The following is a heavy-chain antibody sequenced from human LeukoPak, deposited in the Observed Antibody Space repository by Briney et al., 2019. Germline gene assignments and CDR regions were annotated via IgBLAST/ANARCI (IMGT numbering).Heavy chain of an antibody. CDR1: GGSISSYY. V-gene: IGHV4-59*01. CDR2: IYYSGST. Sequence: SETLSLTCTVSGGSISSYYWSWIRQPPGKGPEWIGYIYYSGSTNYNPSLKSRVTISVDTSKNPFSLKLSSVTAADTAVYYCARAAYSSGWSLDYWGQGTLVTVSS. D-gene: IGHD6-19*01. CDR3: ARAAYSSGWSLDY. J-gene: IGHJ4*02.